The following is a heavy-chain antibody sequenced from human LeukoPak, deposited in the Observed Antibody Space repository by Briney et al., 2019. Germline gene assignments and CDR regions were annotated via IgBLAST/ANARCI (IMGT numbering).Heavy chain of an antibody. CDR3: AKGRSIAARPGVTDDAFDI. CDR2: ISWNSGSI. CDR1: GFTFDDYA. Sequence: GRSLRLSCAASGFTFDDYAMHWVRQAPGKGLEWVSGISWNSGSIGYADSVKGRFTISRDNAKNSLYLQMNSLRAEDTALYYCAKGRSIAARPGVTDDAFDIWGQGTMVTVSS. J-gene: IGHJ3*02. D-gene: IGHD6-6*01. V-gene: IGHV3-9*01.